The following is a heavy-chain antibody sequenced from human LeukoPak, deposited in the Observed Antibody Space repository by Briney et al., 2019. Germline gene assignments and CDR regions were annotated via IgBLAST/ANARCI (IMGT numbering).Heavy chain of an antibody. J-gene: IGHJ4*02. CDR3: ARDRAGGYDVFDY. V-gene: IGHV3-53*01. CDR2: IYSGGNT. CDR1: GFTVSNNY. D-gene: IGHD5-12*01. Sequence: GGSLRLSCAVSGFTVSNNYMSWVRQAPGKGLEWVSVIYSGGNTYYADSVRGRFTISRDNSKNTLYLQMTSLRVEDTAVYYCARDRAGGYDVFDYWGQGTLVTVSS.